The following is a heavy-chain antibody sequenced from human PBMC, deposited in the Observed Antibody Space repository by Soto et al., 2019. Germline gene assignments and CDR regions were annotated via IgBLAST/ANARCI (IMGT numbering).Heavy chain of an antibody. J-gene: IGHJ5*02. Sequence: QLQLQESGSGLVKPSQTLSLTCAVSGGSIRSGGYSWSWIRQPPGKGLEWIGYIYHSGSTYYNPSLKSRVSISVDRSMNQFSLNLRSVTAADTAVYYCARRYSGYDLGWFDPWGQGTLVTFCS. CDR3: ARRYSGYDLGWFDP. D-gene: IGHD5-12*01. V-gene: IGHV4-30-2*01. CDR1: GGSIRSGGYS. CDR2: IYHSGST.